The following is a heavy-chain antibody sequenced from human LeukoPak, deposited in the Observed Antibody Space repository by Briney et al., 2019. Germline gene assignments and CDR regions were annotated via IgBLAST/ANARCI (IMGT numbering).Heavy chain of an antibody. CDR2: LVYDERS. D-gene: IGHD1-14*01. V-gene: IGHV3-33*05. CDR1: GFPFSSYG. CDR3: ATQQGGNPAY. Sequence: GGSLRLSCAASGFPFSSYGMHWVRQAPGKGLEWVARLVYDERSDYANSVKGRFSISRDNSKNTLFLDMSDLRVEDTAVYYCATQQGGNPAYWGQGTLVTVSS. J-gene: IGHJ4*02.